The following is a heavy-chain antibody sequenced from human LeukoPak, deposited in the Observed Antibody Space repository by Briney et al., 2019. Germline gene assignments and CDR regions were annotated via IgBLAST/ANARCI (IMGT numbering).Heavy chain of an antibody. D-gene: IGHD2-15*01. Sequence: SETLSLTCVVSGYSISSGYYWGWIRQPPGKGLEWIGSIYHSGSTYYNPSLKSRVTISVDTSKNQFSLKLSSVTAADTAVYYCALFDGGYWGQGTLVTVSS. J-gene: IGHJ4*02. V-gene: IGHV4-38-2*01. CDR2: IYHSGST. CDR1: GYSISSGYY. CDR3: ALFDGGY.